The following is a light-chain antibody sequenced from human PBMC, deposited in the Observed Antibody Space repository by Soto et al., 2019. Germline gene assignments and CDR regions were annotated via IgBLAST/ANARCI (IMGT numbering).Light chain of an antibody. Sequence: DIHMTQSPSTLSASVGDRVTITCRASQSVSSWLAWYQQKPGKAPKLLIYVASSLESGVPSRFSGSGSGTEFTLTISSLQADDFATYYCQQYNSYPWTFGQGTKVEIK. V-gene: IGKV1-5*01. J-gene: IGKJ1*01. CDR1: QSVSSW. CDR2: VAS. CDR3: QQYNSYPWT.